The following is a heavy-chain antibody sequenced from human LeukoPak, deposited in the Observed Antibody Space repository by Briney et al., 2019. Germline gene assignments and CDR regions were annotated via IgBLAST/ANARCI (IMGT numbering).Heavy chain of an antibody. J-gene: IGHJ4*01. D-gene: IGHD3-10*01. V-gene: IGHV3-74*01. CDR2: INSDGSST. Sequence: PGGSLRLSCAASGFTFSSYWMHWLRQAPGKGLVWVSRINSDGSSTNYADSVKGRFTISRDNAKNTLYLQMNSLRAEDTAMYYCARAVYYSNYLGYWGQGTLVTVSS. CDR1: GFTFSSYW. CDR3: ARAVYYSNYLGY.